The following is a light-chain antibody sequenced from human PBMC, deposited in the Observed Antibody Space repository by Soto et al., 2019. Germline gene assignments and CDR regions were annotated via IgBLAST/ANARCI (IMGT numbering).Light chain of an antibody. V-gene: IGKV3-20*01. J-gene: IGKJ1*01. CDR1: QSVTSSY. CDR3: QQYGTSPQT. CDR2: GAS. Sequence: EIVLTQSPGTLSLSPGERATLSCRSSQSVTSSYLAWYQQKLGQAPRLLIYGASSRATGIPDRCSGSGSGTDFTLTISRLEPEDFAVYYCQQYGTSPQTFGQGTKVDI.